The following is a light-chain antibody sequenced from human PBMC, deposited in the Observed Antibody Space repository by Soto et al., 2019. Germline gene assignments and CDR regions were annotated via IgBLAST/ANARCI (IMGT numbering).Light chain of an antibody. J-gene: IGKJ3*01. CDR3: QHYSNWPPT. CDR1: ESVHSN. CDR2: YAS. V-gene: IGKV3-15*01. Sequence: EMVMTQSPATLSVSPGERVTLSCRASESVHSNLAWYQQKPCQGPSLLIYYASTRATGVPDRLTGSGSGTEFTLTISSLQSEDFGVYHCQHYSNWPPTFGPGTKVEIK.